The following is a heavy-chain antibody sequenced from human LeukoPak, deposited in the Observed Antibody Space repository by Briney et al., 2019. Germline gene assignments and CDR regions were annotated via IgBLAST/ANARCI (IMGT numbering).Heavy chain of an antibody. D-gene: IGHD5-18*01. J-gene: IGHJ4*02. CDR1: GGSISSYY. CDR2: IYYSGST. CDR3: ARGVDTATPYY. V-gene: IGHV4-59*04. Sequence: SETLSLTCTVSGGSISSYYWSWIRQPPGKGLEWIGYIYYSGSTYYNPSLKSRVTISVDTSKNQFSLKLSSVTAADTAVYYCARGVDTATPYYWGQATLVTVSS.